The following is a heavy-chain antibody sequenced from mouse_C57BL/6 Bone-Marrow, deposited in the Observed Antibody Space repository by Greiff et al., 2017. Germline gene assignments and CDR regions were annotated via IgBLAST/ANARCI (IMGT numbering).Heavy chain of an antibody. CDR2: IRFKYDNNAT. Sequence: VQLKESGGGLVQPGGSMKLSCVASGFTFSNYWMNWVRQSPEKGLEWVSKIRFKYDNNATPYEVSVKGRFTMSRADSKSSVYLQMNNLMAEDTGIYYCTSTVVAFDYWGQGTTLTVSS. J-gene: IGHJ2*01. V-gene: IGHV6-3*01. D-gene: IGHD1-1*01. CDR1: GFTFSNYW. CDR3: TSTVVAFDY.